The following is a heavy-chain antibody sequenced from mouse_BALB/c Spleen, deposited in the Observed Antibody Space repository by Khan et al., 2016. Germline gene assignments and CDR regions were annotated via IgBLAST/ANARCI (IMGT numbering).Heavy chain of an antibody. CDR2: ISSGSSTM. Sequence: EVELVESGGGLVQPGGSRKLSCAASGFTFSSFGMHWVRQAPEKGLEWVAYISSGSSTMYYADTVKGRFTISRDNPKNTLFLQITSVRSEDTAMYYCARDGSSYVFYAMDCWGQGTSVTVSS. V-gene: IGHV5-17*02. CDR1: GFTFSSFG. D-gene: IGHD1-1*01. CDR3: ARDGSSYVFYAMDC. J-gene: IGHJ4*01.